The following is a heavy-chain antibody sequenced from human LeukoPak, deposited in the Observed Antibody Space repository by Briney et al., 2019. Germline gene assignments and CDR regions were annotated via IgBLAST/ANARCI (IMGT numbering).Heavy chain of an antibody. D-gene: IGHD5-24*01. V-gene: IGHV3-23*01. CDR1: GFTFNSYT. CDR3: TRVGYIDEGIDY. J-gene: IGHJ4*02. CDR2: ISGSGGST. Sequence: GGSLRLSCAASGFTFNSYTMNWVRQAPGKGLEWVSAISGSGGSTYYADSVKGRFTISRDNSKNTLYLQMNSLRAEDTAIYYCTRVGYIDEGIDYWGQGTLVTVSS.